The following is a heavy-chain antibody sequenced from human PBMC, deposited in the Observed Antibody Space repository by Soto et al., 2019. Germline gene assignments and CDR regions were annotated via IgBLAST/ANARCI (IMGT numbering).Heavy chain of an antibody. CDR2: IYTSGST. V-gene: IGHV4-4*07. Sequence: PSETLSLTCTVSGGPISSYYWSWIRQPAGKGLEWIGRIYTSGSTNYNPSLKSRVTMSVDTSKNQFSLKLSSVTAADTAVYYCARRARCMLYNCWYFDLWGRGTLVTVSS. CDR3: ARRARCMLYNCWYFDL. J-gene: IGHJ2*01. D-gene: IGHD2-8*01. CDR1: GGPISSYY.